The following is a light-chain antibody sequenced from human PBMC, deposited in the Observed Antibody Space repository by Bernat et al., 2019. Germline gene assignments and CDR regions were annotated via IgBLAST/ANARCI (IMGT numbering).Light chain of an antibody. CDR3: QLWDSTSDHHV. V-gene: IGLV3-21*04. J-gene: IGLJ1*01. Sequence: SYVLTQPPSVSVAPGQTARITCGGNNIGSKSVHWYQQRPGQAPVLVIYYDSDRPSGIPERFSGSNSGNTATLTISRVEAGDEADYFCQLWDSTSDHHVFGIGTKVTVL. CDR2: YDS. CDR1: NIGSKS.